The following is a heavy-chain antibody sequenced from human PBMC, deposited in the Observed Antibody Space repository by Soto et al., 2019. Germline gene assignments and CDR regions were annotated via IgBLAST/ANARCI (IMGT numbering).Heavy chain of an antibody. V-gene: IGHV6-1*01. CDR1: GDSVSGGTVV. Sequence: PSQTLSLTCAMSGDSVSGGTVVLNWIRLSPSRGLEWLGRTYYRSRWYHEYVVFLQSRISIDPDTPRNHYTLQLNSVTPEDTAVYYCARGIYDTSVGTAFDIWGQGTKVTVSS. J-gene: IGHJ3*02. CDR2: TYYRSRWYH. D-gene: IGHD1-1*01. CDR3: ARGIYDTSVGTAFDI.